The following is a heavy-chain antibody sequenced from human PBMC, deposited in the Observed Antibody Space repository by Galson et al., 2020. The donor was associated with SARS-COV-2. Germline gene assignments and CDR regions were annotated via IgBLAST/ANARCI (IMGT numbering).Heavy chain of an antibody. Sequence: GGSLRLSCAASGFTFSNYAMHWVRQAPGKGLEWVALISYDGDNKYNADSVKGRFTISRDNSKNTLYLQMNSLRPDDTAVYYCARETGSRSYYEDYFDFWGQVTRVTVSS. CDR2: ISYDGDNK. CDR1: GFTFSNYA. CDR3: ARETGSRSYYEDYFDF. V-gene: IGHV3-30-3*01. J-gene: IGHJ4*02. D-gene: IGHD3-10*01.